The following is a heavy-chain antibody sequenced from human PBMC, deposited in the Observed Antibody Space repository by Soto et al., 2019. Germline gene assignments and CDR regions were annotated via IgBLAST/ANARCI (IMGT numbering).Heavy chain of an antibody. CDR1: GGPISSGGYY. CDR3: ARGVTMVRGVIIKHWYFDL. V-gene: IGHV4-30-4*01. D-gene: IGHD3-10*01. CDR2: IYYGGST. Sequence: PSVTLPLPWTLSGGPISSGGYYWSWISQHPGPGLEWTGYIYYGGSTYYSPALKSRVTISVDTSKNQFSLKLSSVTAADTAVYYCARGVTMVRGVIIKHWYFDLWRRGTLVTASS. J-gene: IGHJ2*01.